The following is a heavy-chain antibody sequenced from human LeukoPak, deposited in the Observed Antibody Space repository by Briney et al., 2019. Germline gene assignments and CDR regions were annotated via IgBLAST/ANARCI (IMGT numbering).Heavy chain of an antibody. D-gene: IGHD6-13*01. V-gene: IGHV1-69*04. CDR3: ARDAPEERKQYLGDDY. Sequence: GASVKVSCKASGGTFSSYAISWVRQAPGLGLEWVGRIIPILDITDYAQKFQGRVTITADRSTSTSYMELSSPRSEDTAIYYCARDAPEERKQYLGDDYWGQGTLVTVSS. CDR2: IIPILDIT. J-gene: IGHJ4*02. CDR1: GGTFSSYA.